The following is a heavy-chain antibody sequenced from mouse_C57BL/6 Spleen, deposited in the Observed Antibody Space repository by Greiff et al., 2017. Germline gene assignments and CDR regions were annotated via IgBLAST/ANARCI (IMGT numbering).Heavy chain of an antibody. CDR2: ISNLAYSI. V-gene: IGHV5-15*01. CDR3: ARLRDYYGSKSPYYYAMDY. J-gene: IGHJ4*01. D-gene: IGHD1-1*01. CDR1: GFTFSDYG. Sequence: EVKVVESGGGLVQPGGSLKLSCAASGFTFSDYGMAWVRQAPRKGPEWVAFISNLAYSIYYADTVTGRFTISRENAKNTLYLEMSSLRSEDTAMYYCARLRDYYGSKSPYYYAMDYWGQGTSVTVSS.